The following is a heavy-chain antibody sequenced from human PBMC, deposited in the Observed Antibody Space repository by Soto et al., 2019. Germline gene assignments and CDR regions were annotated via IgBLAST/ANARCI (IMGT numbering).Heavy chain of an antibody. CDR1: GGSISPYY. Sequence: QVQLQESGPRLVKPSETLSLTCTVSGGSISPYYWSWIRQPPGRGLEWIRYIYYSGSTNYNPSLKSRVTISVDTSKNQFCLKLSSVTAADTAVYYGAGDIGGYYDSSSYANWGQGTLVTVSS. D-gene: IGHD3-22*01. V-gene: IGHV4-59*01. J-gene: IGHJ4*02. CDR2: IYYSGST. CDR3: AGDIGGYYDSSSYAN.